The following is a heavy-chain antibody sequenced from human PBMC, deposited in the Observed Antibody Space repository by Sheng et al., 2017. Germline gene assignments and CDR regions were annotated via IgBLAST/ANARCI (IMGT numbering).Heavy chain of an antibody. CDR3: AKADYGAGRRSFYFDF. V-gene: IGHV3-23*04. J-gene: IGHJ4*02. CDR2: VPGSGTTT. D-gene: IGHD3-10*01. Sequence: EVQLVESGGGLVQSGGSLRLSCAASGFPFSTCVMTWVRQAPGKGLEWVASVPGSGTTTNYADSVKGRFTISRDNFKNTLDLQMDSLRDEDTAVYYCAKADYGAGRRSFYFDFWGQGTLVTVSS. CDR1: GFPFSTCV.